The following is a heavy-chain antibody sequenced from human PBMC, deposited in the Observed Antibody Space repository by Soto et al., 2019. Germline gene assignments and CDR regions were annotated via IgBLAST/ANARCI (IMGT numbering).Heavy chain of an antibody. Sequence: KPSETLSLTCAVYGGSFSGYYWSWIRQPPGKGLEWIGEINHSGSTNYNPSLKSRVTISVDTSKNQFSLKLSSVTAADTAVYYCARGRGPYSSSWYYYYGMDVWGQGTTVTVSS. J-gene: IGHJ6*02. CDR1: GGSFSGYY. CDR3: ARGRGPYSSSWYYYYGMDV. D-gene: IGHD6-13*01. V-gene: IGHV4-34*01. CDR2: INHSGST.